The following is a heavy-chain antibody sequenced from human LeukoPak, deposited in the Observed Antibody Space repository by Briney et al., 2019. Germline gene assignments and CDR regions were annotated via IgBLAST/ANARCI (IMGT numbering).Heavy chain of an antibody. CDR3: ARAPAPTVYYDSSGYEEYFQH. D-gene: IGHD3-22*01. CDR2: ISAYNGNT. Sequence: GASVKVSCKASGYTFTSYGISWVRQAPGQGLEWMGWISAYNGNTNYAQKLQGRVTMTTDTSTSTAYMELRSLRSDDTAVYYCARAPAPTVYYDSSGYEEYFQHWGQGTLVTVSS. V-gene: IGHV1-18*01. J-gene: IGHJ1*01. CDR1: GYTFTSYG.